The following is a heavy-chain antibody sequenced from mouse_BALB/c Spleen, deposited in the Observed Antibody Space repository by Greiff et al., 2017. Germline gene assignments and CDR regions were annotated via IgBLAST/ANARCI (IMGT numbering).Heavy chain of an antibody. V-gene: IGHV1-14*01. J-gene: IGHJ3*01. D-gene: IGHD1-1*01. Sequence: EVQLQQSGPELVKPGASVKMSCKASGYTFTSYVMHWVKQKPGQGLEWIGYINPYNDGTKYNEKFKGKATLTSDKSSSTAYMELSSLTSEDSAVYYCARGGDFYYGSSGFAYWGQGTLVTVSA. CDR2: INPYNDGT. CDR1: GYTFTSYV. CDR3: ARGGDFYYGSSGFAY.